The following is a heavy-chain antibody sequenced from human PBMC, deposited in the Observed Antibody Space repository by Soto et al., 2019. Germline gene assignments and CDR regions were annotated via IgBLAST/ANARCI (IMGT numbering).Heavy chain of an antibody. J-gene: IGHJ5*02. CDR3: AGEQLWARAWFDP. D-gene: IGHD6-13*01. CDR2: IAQSVRT. V-gene: IGHV4-34*01. Sequence: SETLSLTCAVYGGSISGYYWSWIRQPPGKGLEWIGEIAQSVRTNYNPSLKSRVTISVDKSKNQFSLKLSSVTAADTAIYYCAGEQLWARAWFDPWGQGTMVTVSS. CDR1: GGSISGYY.